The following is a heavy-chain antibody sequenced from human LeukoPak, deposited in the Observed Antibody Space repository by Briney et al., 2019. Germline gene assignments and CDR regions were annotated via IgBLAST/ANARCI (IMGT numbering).Heavy chain of an antibody. D-gene: IGHD6-19*01. CDR3: AKRPVAGSAIYFYY. J-gene: IGHJ4*02. V-gene: IGHV3-23*01. CDR2: ISDSVGST. CDR1: GFTFSSYA. Sequence: GGSLRLSCAASGFTFSSYAMSWVRQAPGKGLEWVSGISDSVGSTYYADSVKGRFTISRDNSKNTLYLQMNSLRAEDTAIYYCAKRPVAGSAIYFYYWGQGTLVTVSS.